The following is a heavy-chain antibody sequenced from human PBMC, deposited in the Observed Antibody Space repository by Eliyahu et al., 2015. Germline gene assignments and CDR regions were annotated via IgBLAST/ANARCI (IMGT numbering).Heavy chain of an antibody. V-gene: IGHV3-64D*06. D-gene: IGHD3-22*01. Sequence: EVQLVXSGGGLVQPGGSLXLSCSASGFXFSXXAMHWVPQAPGKGLEYVSAISSNGGSTYYADSVKGRFTISRDNSKNTLYLQMSSLRAEDTAVYYCVKGGYDSSGYYHNFDYWGQGTLVTVSS. J-gene: IGHJ4*02. CDR1: GFXFSXXA. CDR2: ISSNGGST. CDR3: VKGGYDSSGYYHNFDY.